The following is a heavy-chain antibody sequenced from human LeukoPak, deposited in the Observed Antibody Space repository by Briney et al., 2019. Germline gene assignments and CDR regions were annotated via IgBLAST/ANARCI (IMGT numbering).Heavy chain of an antibody. V-gene: IGHV3-23*01. CDR2: ISGSGGST. Sequence: GGSLRLSCAASGFTFSSYAMSWVRQAPGKGLEWVSAISGSGGSTYYAASVKGRFTIARANSKNTLYLQMNSLSAEDTAVYYCAEASGSYNLYYFDDWGQGTLVTVSS. CDR3: AEASGSYNLYYFDD. J-gene: IGHJ4*02. D-gene: IGHD1-26*01. CDR1: GFTFSSYA.